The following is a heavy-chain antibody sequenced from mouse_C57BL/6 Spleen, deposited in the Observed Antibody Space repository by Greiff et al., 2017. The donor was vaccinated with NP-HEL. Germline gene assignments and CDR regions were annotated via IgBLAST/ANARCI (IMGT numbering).Heavy chain of an antibody. J-gene: IGHJ4*01. CDR2: ISDGGSYT. V-gene: IGHV5-4*01. CDR3: ARDGVYPYYYAMDY. CDR1: GFTFSSYA. Sequence: EVQVVESGGGLVKPGGSLKLSCAASGFTFSSYAMSWVRQTPEKRLEWVATISDGGSYTYYPDNVKGRFTISRDNAKNNLYLQMSHLKSEDTAMYYCARDGVYPYYYAMDYWGQGTSVTVSS. D-gene: IGHD5-1-1*01.